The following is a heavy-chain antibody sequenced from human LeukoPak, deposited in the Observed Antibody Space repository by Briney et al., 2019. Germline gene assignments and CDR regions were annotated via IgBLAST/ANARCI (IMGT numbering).Heavy chain of an antibody. Sequence: GASVKVSCKASGYTFTGYYMHWVRQAPGQGLEWMGWINPNRGGTNYAQKFQGRVTMTRDTSISTAYMELSRLRSDDTAVYYCASAVVAAYWFDPWGQGTLVTVSS. CDR3: ASAVVAAYWFDP. V-gene: IGHV1-2*02. D-gene: IGHD2-15*01. CDR1: GYTFTGYY. J-gene: IGHJ5*02. CDR2: INPNRGGT.